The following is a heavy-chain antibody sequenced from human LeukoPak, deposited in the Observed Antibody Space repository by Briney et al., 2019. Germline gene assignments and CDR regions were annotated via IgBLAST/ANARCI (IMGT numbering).Heavy chain of an antibody. CDR2: IYSTGST. CDR3: ATHYDSSGYYLLPFDI. D-gene: IGHD3-22*01. CDR1: GGSITSYY. V-gene: IGHV4-59*01. J-gene: IGHJ3*02. Sequence: SETLSLTCTVSGGSITSYYWSWTRQPPGKGLEWIGYIYSTGSTNYNPSLRSRVTISVDTSKNQFSLKLTSVTAADTAVYYCATHYDSSGYYLLPFDIWGQGTMVTVSS.